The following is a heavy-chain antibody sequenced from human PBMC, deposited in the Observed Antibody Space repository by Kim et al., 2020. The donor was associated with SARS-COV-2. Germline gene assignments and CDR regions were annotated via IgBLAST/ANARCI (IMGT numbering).Heavy chain of an antibody. D-gene: IGHD1-26*01. CDR3: ARASSYYVIDY. Sequence: SETLSLTCTVSGGSISSYYWSWVRQPPGKGLEWIGYIFNSGRTNYNPSLKSRVTISVDTSKNQFSLKLSSVTAADTAMYYCARASSYYVIDYWDQGTLVTVSS. J-gene: IGHJ4*02. CDR2: IFNSGRT. CDR1: GGSISSYY. V-gene: IGHV4-59*13.